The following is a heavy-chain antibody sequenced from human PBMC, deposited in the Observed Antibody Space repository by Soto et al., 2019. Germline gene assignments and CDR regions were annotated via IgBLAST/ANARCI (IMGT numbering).Heavy chain of an antibody. CDR3: ARRAVGDITTIVVVGGAFDI. CDR1: GYTLTELS. D-gene: IGHD3-22*01. J-gene: IGHJ3*02. V-gene: IGHV1-24*01. CDR2: FDPEDGET. Sequence: GASVKVSCKVSGYTLTELSMHWVRQAPGKGLEWMGGFDPEDGETIYAQKFQGRVTMTEDTSTDTAYMELSSLRSEDTAVYYCARRAVGDITTIVVVGGAFDIWGQGKMVTV.